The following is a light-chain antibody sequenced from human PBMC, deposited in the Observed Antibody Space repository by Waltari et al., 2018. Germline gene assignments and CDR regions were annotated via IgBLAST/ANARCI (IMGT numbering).Light chain of an antibody. Sequence: SALTQPASVSGSPGQSITISCTGTSSDVGGYNYVSWYQQHPGKAPKLMIYEVSKRPSGVSNRFSGSKSGNTAPLTISGLQAEDEADYYCSSYTSSRGVVFGGGTKLTVL. V-gene: IGLV2-14*01. CDR3: SSYTSSRGVV. CDR1: SSDVGGYNY. CDR2: EVS. J-gene: IGLJ2*01.